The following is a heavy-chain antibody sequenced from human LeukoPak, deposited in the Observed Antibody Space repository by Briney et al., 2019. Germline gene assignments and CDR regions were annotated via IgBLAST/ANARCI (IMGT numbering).Heavy chain of an antibody. CDR3: AKSSSGYYPLGDFDY. D-gene: IGHD3-22*01. V-gene: IGHV3-23*01. CDR2: ISGSGGST. J-gene: IGHJ4*02. Sequence: PGGSLRLSCAASGFTFSSYWMHWVRQAPGKGLVWVSSISGSGGSTYYADSVKGRFTISRDNSKNTLYVQMNSLRAEDTAVYYCAKSSSGYYPLGDFDYWGQGTLVTVSS. CDR1: GFTFSSYW.